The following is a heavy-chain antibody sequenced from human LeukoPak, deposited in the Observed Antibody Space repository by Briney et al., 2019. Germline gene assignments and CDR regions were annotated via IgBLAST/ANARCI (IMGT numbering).Heavy chain of an antibody. Sequence: ASVKVSCKASGYTFTSYYMHWVRQAPGQGLEWMGIINPSGGSTSYAQKFQGRVTMTEDTSTDTAYMELSSLRSEDTAVYYCATHHYYDFYFDYWGQGTLVTVSS. V-gene: IGHV1-46*01. CDR3: ATHHYYDFYFDY. J-gene: IGHJ4*02. CDR2: INPSGGST. D-gene: IGHD3-22*01. CDR1: GYTFTSYY.